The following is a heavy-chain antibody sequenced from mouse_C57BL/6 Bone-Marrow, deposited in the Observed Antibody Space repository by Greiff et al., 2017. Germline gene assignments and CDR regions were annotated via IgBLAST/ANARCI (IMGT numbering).Heavy chain of an antibody. CDR1: GYAFSSSW. CDR2: IYPGDGDT. J-gene: IGHJ3*01. V-gene: IGHV1-82*01. CDR3: ARCSFAY. Sequence: QVQLQQSGPELVKPGASVQISCKASGYAFSSSWMNWVKQRPGKGLEWIGRIYPGDGDTNYNGKFKGKATLTADKSSSTAYMQLSSLTSEDSAVYFCARCSFAYWGQGTLVTVSA.